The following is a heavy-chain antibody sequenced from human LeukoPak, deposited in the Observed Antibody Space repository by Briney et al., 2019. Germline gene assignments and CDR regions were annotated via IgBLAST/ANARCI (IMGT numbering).Heavy chain of an antibody. CDR3: AKGQVGATGYFDY. Sequence: PGSSLRLSCVASGVTFDNYAMHWVRQAPGKGLEWVSYISWNGGSIGYGDSVKGRFTISRDNAKNSLYLQMNSLRAEDTALYYCAKGQVGATGYFDYWGQGTLVTISS. CDR2: ISWNGGSI. J-gene: IGHJ4*02. V-gene: IGHV3-9*01. D-gene: IGHD1-26*01. CDR1: GVTFDNYA.